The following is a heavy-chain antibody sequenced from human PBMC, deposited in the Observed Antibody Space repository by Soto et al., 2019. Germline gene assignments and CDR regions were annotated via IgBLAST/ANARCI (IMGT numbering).Heavy chain of an antibody. J-gene: IGHJ4*02. CDR1: GFTFSIYS. CDR2: ISSGSNTI. V-gene: IGHV3-48*02. D-gene: IGHD5-18*01. CDR3: AREQGYLIDY. Sequence: GGSLRLSCATSGFTFSIYSMNWVRQAPGKGLEWVSYISSGSNTIYYADSVRGRFIVSRDNAKNSLYLQMNSLRDEDTAVYYCAREQGYLIDYWGQGTLVTVSS.